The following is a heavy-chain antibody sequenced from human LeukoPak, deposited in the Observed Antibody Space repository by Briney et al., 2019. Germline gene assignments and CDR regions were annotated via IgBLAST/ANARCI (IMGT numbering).Heavy chain of an antibody. D-gene: IGHD3-16*02. CDR1: GGSFSGYY. V-gene: IGHV4-34*01. J-gene: IGHJ4*02. CDR3: ARRRYGYVWGSYRPADY. CDR2: INHSGST. Sequence: SETLSLTCAAYGGSFSGYYWSWLRQPPGKGLEWLGEINHSGSTNYNPSLKSRVTISVDTSKNQFSLKLSSVTAADTAVYYCARRRYGYVWGSYRPADYWGQGTLVTVSS.